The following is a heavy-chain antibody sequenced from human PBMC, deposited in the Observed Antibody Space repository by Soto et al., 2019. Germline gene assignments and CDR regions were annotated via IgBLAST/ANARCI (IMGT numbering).Heavy chain of an antibody. CDR1: GFTFSSYG. J-gene: IGHJ4*02. V-gene: IGHV3-33*01. D-gene: IGHD3-3*01. CDR3: ARGSITIFGVVTPGSFDY. CDR2: IWYDGSNK. Sequence: GGSLRLSCAASGFTFSSYGMHWVRQAPGKGLEWVAVIWYDGSNKYYADSVKGRFTISRDNSKNTLYLQMNSLRAEDTAVYYCARGSITIFGVVTPGSFDYWGQGTLVTVSS.